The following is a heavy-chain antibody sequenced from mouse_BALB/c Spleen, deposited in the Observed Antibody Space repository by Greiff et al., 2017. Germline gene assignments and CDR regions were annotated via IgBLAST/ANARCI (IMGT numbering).Heavy chain of an antibody. J-gene: IGHJ4*01. CDR2: ISYSGST. D-gene: IGHD2-1*01. CDR1: GYSITSDYA. Sequence: EVHLVESGPGLVKPSQSLSLTCTVTGYSITSDYAWNWIRQFPGNKLEWMGYISYSGSTSYNPSLKSRISITRDTSKNQFFLQLNSVTTEDTATYYCARCHGNDAMDYWGQGTSVTVSS. V-gene: IGHV3-2*02. CDR3: ARCHGNDAMDY.